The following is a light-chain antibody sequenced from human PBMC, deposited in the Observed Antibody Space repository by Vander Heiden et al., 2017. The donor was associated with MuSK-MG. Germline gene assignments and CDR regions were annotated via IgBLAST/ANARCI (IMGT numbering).Light chain of an antibody. CDR2: EHD. Sequence: QSVLTQPPSVSAAPGQKVTISCSGSSPNIGNIYVSWYQQLPGKAPKLLIYEHDKRPSGIPDRFSGSKSGTSTTLAIAGLQTGDEADYYCGTWDRSLNTYVFGTGTKVTVL. CDR3: GTWDRSLNTYV. V-gene: IGLV1-51*02. CDR1: SPNIGNIY. J-gene: IGLJ1*01.